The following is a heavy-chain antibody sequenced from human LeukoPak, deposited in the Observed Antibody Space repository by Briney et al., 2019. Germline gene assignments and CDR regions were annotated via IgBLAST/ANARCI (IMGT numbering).Heavy chain of an antibody. CDR1: GFTVSSNY. V-gene: IGHV3-53*01. J-gene: IGHJ4*02. Sequence: PGGSLRLSCAASGFTVSSNYMSWVRQAPGKGLEWVSVIYSGGSAYYADSVKGRFTISRDNSKNTLYLQMNSLRAEDTAVYYCARDRYSSGWYVFSLDYWGQGTLVTVSS. CDR3: ARDRYSSGWYVFSLDY. CDR2: IYSGGSA. D-gene: IGHD6-19*01.